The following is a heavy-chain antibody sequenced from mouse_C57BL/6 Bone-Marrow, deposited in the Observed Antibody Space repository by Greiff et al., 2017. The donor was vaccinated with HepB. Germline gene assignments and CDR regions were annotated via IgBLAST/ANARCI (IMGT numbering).Heavy chain of an antibody. D-gene: IGHD1-1*01. V-gene: IGHV5-17*01. CDR3: ARGTTPWYFDV. J-gene: IGHJ1*03. CDR2: ISSGSSTI. CDR1: GFTFSDYG. Sequence: EVQLVESGGGLVKPGGSLKLSCAASGFTFSDYGMHWVRQAPEKGLEWVAYISSGSSTIYYADTVKGRFTISRDNAKNTLFPQMTSLRSEDTAMYYCARGTTPWYFDVWGTGTTVTVSS.